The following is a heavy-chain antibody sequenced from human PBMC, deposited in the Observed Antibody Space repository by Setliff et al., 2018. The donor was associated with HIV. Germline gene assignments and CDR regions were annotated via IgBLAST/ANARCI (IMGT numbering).Heavy chain of an antibody. CDR2: IKPDGSDK. CDR1: GFTFRTYW. V-gene: IGHV3-7*03. D-gene: IGHD3-22*01. CDR3: ASSRPPDDSSGYLDH. Sequence: GGSLRLSCAVSGFTFRTYWMSWVRQTPGKGLEWVANIKPDGSDKFYVDSVKGRFAISRDNAKNSLNLEMNSLRAEDTAIYYCASSRPPDDSSGYLDHWGQGTLVTVSS. J-gene: IGHJ4*01.